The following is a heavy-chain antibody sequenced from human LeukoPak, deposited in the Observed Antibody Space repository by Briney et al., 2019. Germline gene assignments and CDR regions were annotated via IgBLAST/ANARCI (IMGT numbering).Heavy chain of an antibody. CDR3: ARPLGYCSSSSCPQPWFDP. CDR1: GGSFSGYY. D-gene: IGHD2-2*01. V-gene: IGHV4-34*01. Sequence: SETLSLTCTVYGGSFSGYYWSWIRQPPGKGLEWIGEINHRGSTNYNPSLKSRVTISVDTSKNQFSLKLSSVIAADTAVYYCARPLGYCSSSSCPQPWFDPWGQGTLVTVSS. J-gene: IGHJ5*02. CDR2: INHRGST.